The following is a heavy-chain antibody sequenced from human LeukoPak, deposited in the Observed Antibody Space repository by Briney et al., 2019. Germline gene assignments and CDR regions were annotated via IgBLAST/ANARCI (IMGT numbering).Heavy chain of an antibody. CDR2: IWYDGSNK. V-gene: IGHV3-33*06. CDR3: AKDLGSVQLLMDV. Sequence: GRSLRLSCAASGFTFSSYGMHWVRQAPGKGLEWVAVIWYDGSNKYYADSVKGRFTISRDNSKNTLYLQMNSLRAEDTAVYYCAKDLGSVQLLMDVWGKGTTVTVSS. CDR1: GFTFSSYG. D-gene: IGHD1-1*01. J-gene: IGHJ6*03.